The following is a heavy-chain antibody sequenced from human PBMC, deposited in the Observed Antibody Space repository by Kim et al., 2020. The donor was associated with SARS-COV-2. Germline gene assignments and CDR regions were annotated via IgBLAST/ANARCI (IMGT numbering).Heavy chain of an antibody. V-gene: IGHV1-46*01. CDR3: AREPPFSGYYYEDTINWYFDL. CDR2: INPSGGST. Sequence: ASVKVSCKASGYTFTSYYMHWVRQAPGQGLEWMGIINPSGGSTSYAQKFQGRVTMTRDTSTSTVYMELSSLRSEDTAVYYCAREPPFSGYYYEDTINWYFDLWGRGTLVTVSS. D-gene: IGHD3-22*01. CDR1: GYTFTSYY. J-gene: IGHJ2*01.